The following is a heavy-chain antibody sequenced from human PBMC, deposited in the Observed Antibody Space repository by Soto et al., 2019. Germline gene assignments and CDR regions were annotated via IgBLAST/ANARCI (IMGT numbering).Heavy chain of an antibody. CDR3: ARPGYSGSYSKNYYYYYGMDV. V-gene: IGHV4-39*01. D-gene: IGHD1-26*01. J-gene: IGHJ6*02. CDR2: IYYSAST. CDR1: VASISSSSYE. Sequence: ESRSLTCTVAVASISSSSYEWGWIREPRGNGLEGIGSIYYSASTYSNPSLKSRVTISVDTSKTQFSLKLSSVTAADTDVYYCARPGYSGSYSKNYYYYYGMDVWGQGTTVTVSS.